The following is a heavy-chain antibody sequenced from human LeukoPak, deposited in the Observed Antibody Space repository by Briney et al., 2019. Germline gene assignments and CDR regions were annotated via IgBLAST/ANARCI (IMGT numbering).Heavy chain of an antibody. Sequence: ASVKVSCKASGYTFTGYYMHWVRQAPGQGLEWMGWINPNSGGTNYAQKFQGRVTMTRDRSISTAYMELSRLRSDDTAVYYCARDSDTLWVGPNWFDPWGQGTLVTVSS. V-gene: IGHV1-2*02. J-gene: IGHJ5*02. CDR3: ARDSDTLWVGPNWFDP. D-gene: IGHD3-10*01. CDR1: GYTFTGYY. CDR2: INPNSGGT.